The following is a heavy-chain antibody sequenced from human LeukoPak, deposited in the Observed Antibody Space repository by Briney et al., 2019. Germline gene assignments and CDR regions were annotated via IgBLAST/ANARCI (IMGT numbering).Heavy chain of an antibody. CDR3: ARSGYSSGWYNY. V-gene: IGHV4-59*01. CDR2: IYYSGST. D-gene: IGHD6-19*01. CDR1: GXSIXSYY. Sequence: EXLXLXXTXSGXSIXSYYWSWIRQPPGKGLEWIGYIYYSGSTNYNPSLKSRVTISVDTSKNQFSLKLSSVTAADTAVYYCARSGYSSGWYNYWGQGTLVTVSS. J-gene: IGHJ4*02.